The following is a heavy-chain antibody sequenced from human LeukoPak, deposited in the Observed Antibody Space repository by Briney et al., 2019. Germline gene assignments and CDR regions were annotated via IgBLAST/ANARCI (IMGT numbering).Heavy chain of an antibody. J-gene: IGHJ4*02. Sequence: VASGKVSCKASGGTFSSYAISWVRQAPGQGPEWMGRIIPIFGIANYAQKFQGRVTITADKSTSTAYMELSSLRSEDTAAYYCATEVVVPAATSPGYWGQGTLVTVSS. CDR2: IIPIFGIA. CDR3: ATEVVVPAATSPGY. V-gene: IGHV1-69*04. CDR1: GGTFSSYA. D-gene: IGHD2-2*01.